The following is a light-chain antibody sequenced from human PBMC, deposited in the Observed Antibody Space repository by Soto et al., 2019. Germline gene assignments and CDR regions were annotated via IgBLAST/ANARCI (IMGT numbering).Light chain of an antibody. CDR3: LQAAQSPLT. CDR2: LAS. V-gene: IGKV2-28*01. Sequence: DIVLTQSPLSLPVTPGEPASISCRSSQSLLQSNGNNHVDWYLQRPGQSPQLLLYLASSRASGVPDRFSGSVSGTEFSLEISRVEAEDVGVYYCLQAAQSPLTFGQGTRLEIK. CDR1: QSLLQSNGNNH. J-gene: IGKJ5*01.